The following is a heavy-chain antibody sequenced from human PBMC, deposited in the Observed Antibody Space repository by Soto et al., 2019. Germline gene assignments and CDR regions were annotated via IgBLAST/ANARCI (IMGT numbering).Heavy chain of an antibody. CDR3: ARHSIGGFQSRRYYHYLMSV. J-gene: IGHJ6*02. CDR2: IYPGDSDT. D-gene: IGHD5-12*01. V-gene: IGHV5-51*01. CDR1: GYSFTSYW. Sequence: GEYLKISCKGSGYSFTSYWIGWVRQMPGKGLEWMGIIYPGDSDTRYSPSFQGQVTISADKSISTAYLQWSSLKASDTAMYYCARHSIGGFQSRRYYHYLMSVPGQRTTVTVSS.